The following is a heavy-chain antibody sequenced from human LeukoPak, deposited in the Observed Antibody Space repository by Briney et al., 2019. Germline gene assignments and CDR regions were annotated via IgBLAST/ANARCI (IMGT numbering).Heavy chain of an antibody. CDR1: GFTFSSYW. Sequence: GGSLRLSCAASGFTFSSYWMSWVRQAPGKGLGWVANIKQDGSEKYYVDSVKGRFTISRDNAKNSLYLQMNSLRAEDTAVYYCARDKRYSSSWWDYWGQGTLVTVSS. CDR3: ARDKRYSSSWWDY. J-gene: IGHJ4*02. CDR2: IKQDGSEK. D-gene: IGHD6-13*01. V-gene: IGHV3-7*03.